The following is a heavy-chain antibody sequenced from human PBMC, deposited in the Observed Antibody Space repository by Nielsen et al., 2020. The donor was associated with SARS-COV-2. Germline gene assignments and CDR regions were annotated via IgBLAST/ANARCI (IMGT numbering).Heavy chain of an antibody. CDR3: ASLQNLRFLEWLFHFDY. D-gene: IGHD3-3*01. V-gene: IGHV1-3*01. J-gene: IGHJ4*02. CDR1: GYTFTSYA. Sequence: ASVNVSCKASGYTFTSYAMHWVRQAPGQRLEWMGWINAGNGNTKYSQKFQGRVTITRDTSASTAYMELSSLRSEDTAVYYCASLQNLRFLEWLFHFDYWGQGTLVTVSS. CDR2: INAGNGNT.